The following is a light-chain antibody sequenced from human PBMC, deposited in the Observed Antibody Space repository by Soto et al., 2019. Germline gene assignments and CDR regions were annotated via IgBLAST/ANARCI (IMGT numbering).Light chain of an antibody. V-gene: IGKV3-20*01. J-gene: IGKJ5*01. CDR2: DAS. Sequence: EIVLTQSPGTLSLSPGERATLSCRASQTVGRDYLAWFQQKPGQAPRLLIHDASSRASGIPDRFSGSGSGTDFSLSISRLEPEDFAVYYCQQYAYSPLTFGQGSRLEIK. CDR3: QQYAYSPLT. CDR1: QTVGRDY.